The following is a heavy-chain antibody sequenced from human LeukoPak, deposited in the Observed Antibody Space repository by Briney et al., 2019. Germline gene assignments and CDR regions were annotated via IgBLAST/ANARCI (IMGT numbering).Heavy chain of an antibody. D-gene: IGHD3-10*01. V-gene: IGHV3-11*01. CDR2: ISSCDSAV. CDR3: ARRAPFYYNSWSPTHDYGMDV. CDR1: GVTFSDYY. Sequence: GGPLRLSCAASGVTFSDYYMAWIRQAPGKGLEGISYISSCDSAVYYADSVKGRFTMSRDNAKNSLYLQMNSLRAEDTAVYYCARRAPFYYNSWSPTHDYGMDVWGQGTTVTVSS. J-gene: IGHJ6*02.